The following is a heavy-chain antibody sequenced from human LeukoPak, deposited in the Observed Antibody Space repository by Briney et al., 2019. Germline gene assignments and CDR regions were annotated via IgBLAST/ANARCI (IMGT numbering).Heavy chain of an antibody. V-gene: IGHV3-23*01. J-gene: IGHJ4*02. CDR1: GFTFSSYA. D-gene: IGHD5-18*01. Sequence: PGGSLRLSCAASGFTFSSYAMSWVRQAPGKGLEWVSAISGSGGSTYYADSVKGRFTISRDNSKNTLYLQMNSLRAEDTAVYYCVKVQLLDTAMALLSPFDYWGQGTLVTVSS. CDR2: ISGSGGST. CDR3: VKVQLLDTAMALLSPFDY.